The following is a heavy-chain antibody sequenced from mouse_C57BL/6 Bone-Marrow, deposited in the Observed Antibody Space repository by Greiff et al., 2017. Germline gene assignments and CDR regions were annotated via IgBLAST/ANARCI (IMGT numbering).Heavy chain of an antibody. V-gene: IGHV2-9-1*01. J-gene: IGHJ4*01. CDR3: ARTSYYGSSYENYAMDY. D-gene: IGHD1-1*01. Sequence: VQLVESGPGLVAPSQSLSITCTVSGFSLTSYAISWVRQPPGKGLEWLGVIWTGGGTNYNSALKSRLSISKDNSKSQVFLKMNSLQPDDTARYYCARTSYYGSSYENYAMDYWGQGTSVTVSS. CDR1: GFSLTSYA. CDR2: IWTGGGT.